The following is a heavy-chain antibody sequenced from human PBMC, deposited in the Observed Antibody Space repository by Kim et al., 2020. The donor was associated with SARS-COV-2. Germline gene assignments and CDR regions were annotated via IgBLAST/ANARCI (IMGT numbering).Heavy chain of an antibody. J-gene: IGHJ4*02. CDR2: IIPNFGAA. CDR3: ARDTSRLNYYDSSGFRTRIILKN. V-gene: IGHV1-69*13. Sequence: SVKVSCKASGGTFSSYSINWVRQAPGQGLEWMGGIIPNFGAANYTQKFQGRVTITADESTSTAYMELSSLRSEDTAVYYCARDTSRLNYYDSSGFRTRIILKNWGQGTLVTVSS. D-gene: IGHD3-22*01. CDR1: GGTFSSYS.